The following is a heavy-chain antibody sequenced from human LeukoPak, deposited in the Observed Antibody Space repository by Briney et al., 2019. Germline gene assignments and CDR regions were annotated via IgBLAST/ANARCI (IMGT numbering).Heavy chain of an antibody. Sequence: ASVKVSCRTSGYTFAAYYIHWVRQAPGQGLEWMGWVNPNGGGTNYAQKFKDRLTMTRDMSISTAYMELSSLESDDTAVYFCAREGVGGAYAMDVWGQGTTVIVSS. CDR3: AREGVGGAYAMDV. CDR1: GYTFAAYY. CDR2: VNPNGGGT. D-gene: IGHD2-21*01. J-gene: IGHJ6*02. V-gene: IGHV1-2*02.